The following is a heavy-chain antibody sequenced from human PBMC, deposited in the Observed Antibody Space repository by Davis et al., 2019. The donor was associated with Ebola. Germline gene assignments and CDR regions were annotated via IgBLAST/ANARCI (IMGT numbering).Heavy chain of an antibody. Sequence: AASVKVSCKASGYTFTSYGISWVRQAPGQGLEWMGWISPHNGNTKYAQKVQARVTMTTDTSTSTAYMELRSLRSDDTAVYYCARDQWLAHATPPQSDYWGQGTLVTVSS. J-gene: IGHJ4*02. D-gene: IGHD6-19*01. V-gene: IGHV1-18*04. CDR3: ARDQWLAHATPPQSDY. CDR1: GYTFTSYG. CDR2: ISPHNGNT.